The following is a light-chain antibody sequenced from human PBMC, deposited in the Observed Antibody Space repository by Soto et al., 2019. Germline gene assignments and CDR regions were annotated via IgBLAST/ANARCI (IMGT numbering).Light chain of an antibody. CDR2: GAS. Sequence: EIVLTQSPGTLSLSPGEGATLSCRVSQSISSNFLAWYQQKRGQAPRLLIHGASNRATGIPDRFSGSGSGTDFTLTITRLEPEDFAVYYCQQYGGSPRTFGQGTKVEVK. CDR1: QSISSNF. V-gene: IGKV3-20*01. CDR3: QQYGGSPRT. J-gene: IGKJ1*01.